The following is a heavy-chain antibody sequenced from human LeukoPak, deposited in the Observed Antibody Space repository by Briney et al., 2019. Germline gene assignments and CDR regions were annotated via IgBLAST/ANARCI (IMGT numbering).Heavy chain of an antibody. D-gene: IGHD5-12*01. CDR3: ARSGSDYYGMDV. Sequence: PGGSLRLSCAASGFTFSSNHMSWVRQTPGKGLEWVSVIYSGGSTYYLDSVKGRFTISRDNSKNTLYLQMNSLRAEDTAVYYCARSGSDYYGMDVWGQGTTVTVSS. CDR2: IYSGGST. J-gene: IGHJ6*02. V-gene: IGHV3-53*01. CDR1: GFTFSSNH.